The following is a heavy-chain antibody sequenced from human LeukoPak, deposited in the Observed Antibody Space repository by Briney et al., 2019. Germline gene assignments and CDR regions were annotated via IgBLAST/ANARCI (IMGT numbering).Heavy chain of an antibody. Sequence: GGSLRLSCAASGFSFSSHGMSWVRQVLGKGLEWVSSISRGGDLTYYADSVKGRFTISRDNSKNTLYLQMNSLRGEDTAVYYCLKQTTGTGRGHLDYWGQGTLVTVSS. CDR1: GFSFSSHG. CDR2: ISRGGDLT. CDR3: LKQTTGTGRGHLDY. V-gene: IGHV3-23*01. J-gene: IGHJ4*02. D-gene: IGHD1-1*01.